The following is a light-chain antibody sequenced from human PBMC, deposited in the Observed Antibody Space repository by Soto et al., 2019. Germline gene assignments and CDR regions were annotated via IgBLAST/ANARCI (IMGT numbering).Light chain of an antibody. CDR2: DAS. CDR1: QSLSGN. J-gene: IGKJ5*01. Sequence: EIVMTQSPATLAGSPGETVTLSCRASQSLSGNLAWYQQKPGQAPRLLIYDASNRATGIPARFSGSGSGTDFTLTISRLEPEDFAVYYCQQYGGTPPITFGQGTRLEIK. V-gene: IGKV3-20*01. CDR3: QQYGGTPPIT.